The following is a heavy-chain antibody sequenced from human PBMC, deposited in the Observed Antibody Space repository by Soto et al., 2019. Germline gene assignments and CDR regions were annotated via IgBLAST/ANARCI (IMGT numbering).Heavy chain of an antibody. CDR3: ARGGYYDYVWGKLSHYGLDV. V-gene: IGHV1-18*01. D-gene: IGHD3-16*01. Sequence: QVQLVQSASEVMKPGASVKVSCKASGYTFIRYGITWVRQAPGQRLEWMGWISPYNDQTIYAQKLQGRVTMTADTSTRTVYMQLRSLKSDDTAVYYCARGGYYDYVWGKLSHYGLDVWGQGTSVTVSS. CDR2: ISPYNDQT. J-gene: IGHJ6*02. CDR1: GYTFIRYG.